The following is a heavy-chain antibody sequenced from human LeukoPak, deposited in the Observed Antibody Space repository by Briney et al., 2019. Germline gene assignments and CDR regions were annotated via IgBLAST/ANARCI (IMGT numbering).Heavy chain of an antibody. V-gene: IGHV4-4*07. Sequence: SETLSLTCTVSGGSISSYYWSWIRQPAGKGLEWIGRIYTSGSTNYNPSLKSRVTMSVDTSKNQFYLKLSSVTAADTAVYYCARNQKTSFLPRYNMAAWDKGTTATASS. J-gene: IGHJ6*03. D-gene: IGHD1-7*01. CDR1: GGSISSYY. CDR2: IYTSGST. CDR3: ARNQKTSFLPRYNMAA.